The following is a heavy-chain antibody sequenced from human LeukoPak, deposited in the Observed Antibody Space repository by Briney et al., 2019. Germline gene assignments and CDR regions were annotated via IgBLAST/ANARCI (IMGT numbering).Heavy chain of an antibody. Sequence: GGSLRLSCAASGLTFSNSWMSWVRQAPGKGLEWVANINQDGSEKYYVDSVKGRFTISRDNAKNSLYLQMNSLRAEDAAVYYCARDLLADTSGYYYWGQGTLVTVSS. CDR3: ARDLLADTSGYYY. J-gene: IGHJ4*02. D-gene: IGHD3-22*01. CDR1: GLTFSNSW. CDR2: INQDGSEK. V-gene: IGHV3-7*01.